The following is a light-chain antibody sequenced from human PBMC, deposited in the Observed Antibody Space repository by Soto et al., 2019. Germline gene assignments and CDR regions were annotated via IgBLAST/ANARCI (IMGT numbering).Light chain of an antibody. Sequence: QSVLTQPPSASGSPGQSVTISCTGTSSDVGGYNYVSWYQQHPGKAPKLMIYEVSKRPSGVPDRFSGPKSGNTASLTVSGLQAEDEADYYCSSYAGSNNPGVFGTGTKVTVL. V-gene: IGLV2-8*01. CDR1: SSDVGGYNY. CDR2: EVS. J-gene: IGLJ1*01. CDR3: SSYAGSNNPGV.